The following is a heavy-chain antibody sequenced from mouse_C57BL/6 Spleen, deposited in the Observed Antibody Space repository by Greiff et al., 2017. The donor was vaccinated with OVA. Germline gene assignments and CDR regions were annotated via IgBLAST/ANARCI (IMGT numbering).Heavy chain of an antibody. CDR2: IYPGSGNT. D-gene: IGHD2-4*01. CDR3: ARDDYADY. V-gene: IGHV1-76*01. Sequence: VQLQQSGAELVRPGASVKLSCKASGYTFTDYYINWVKQRPGQGLEWIARIYPGSGNTYYNEKFKGKATLTAEKSSSTAYMQLSSLTSEDSAVYFCARDDYADYWGQGTTLTVSS. J-gene: IGHJ2*01. CDR1: GYTFTDYY.